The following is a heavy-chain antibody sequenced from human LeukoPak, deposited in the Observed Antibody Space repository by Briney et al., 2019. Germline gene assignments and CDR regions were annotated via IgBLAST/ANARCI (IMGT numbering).Heavy chain of an antibody. D-gene: IGHD2-8*01. J-gene: IGHJ3*02. CDR1: GFTVSGDF. V-gene: IGHV3-53*01. CDR2: MYSDGST. Sequence: GESLRLSCAASGFTVSGDFMSWVRQAPGKGLEWVSVMYSDGSTYYADSVKGRFTISRDNSKNTLYLQMYGLRAEDTAVYYCARSHLMAFDIWGQGTMVTVSS. CDR3: ARSHLMAFDI.